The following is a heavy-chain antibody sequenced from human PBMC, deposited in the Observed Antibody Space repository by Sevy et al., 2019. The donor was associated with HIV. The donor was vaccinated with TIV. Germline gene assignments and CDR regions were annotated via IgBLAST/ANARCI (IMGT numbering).Heavy chain of an antibody. D-gene: IGHD6-25*01. Sequence: SLRLSCTASGFIFGDYAMSCVRQAPGKGLEWVAFLKHSAYGGTLDYAASVKGRFTISRDDSKSVAHLQMNDLKTEDTAIYYCTRRKRAQSIFDYWGQGAPVTVSS. CDR1: GFIFGDYA. V-gene: IGHV3-49*04. J-gene: IGHJ4*02. CDR2: LKHSAYGGTL. CDR3: TRRKRAQSIFDY.